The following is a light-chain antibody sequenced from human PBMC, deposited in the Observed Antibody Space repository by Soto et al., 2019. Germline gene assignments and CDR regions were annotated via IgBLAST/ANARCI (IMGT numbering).Light chain of an antibody. J-gene: IGKJ1*01. V-gene: IGKV1-5*01. CDR2: DAS. CDR1: QSISSW. Sequence: DIQMTQSPSNLSASVGYRFTITCRASQSISSWLAWYQQKPGKAHKLLIYDASSLESGVPSRFSGGGSGTDFTLTISSLQPEDLATYYGQQSYSIPVWTVGQWTKVEIK. CDR3: QQSYSIPVWT.